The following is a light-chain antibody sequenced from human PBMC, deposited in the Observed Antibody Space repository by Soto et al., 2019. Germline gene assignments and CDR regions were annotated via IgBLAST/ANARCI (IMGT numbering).Light chain of an antibody. J-gene: IGKJ1*01. Sequence: EIVLTQSPGTLSLSPGERATLSCRASQSVSSSYLAWYQQKPGQAPRLLIYGASNRATGIPVRFTGSGSGTDFTLSITTLEPEDFAVYYCQQYGSSPQTFGLGTKVDVK. CDR2: GAS. V-gene: IGKV3-20*01. CDR1: QSVSSSY. CDR3: QQYGSSPQT.